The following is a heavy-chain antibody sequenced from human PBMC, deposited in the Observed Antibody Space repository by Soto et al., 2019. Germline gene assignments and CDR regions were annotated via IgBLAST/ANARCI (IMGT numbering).Heavy chain of an antibody. D-gene: IGHD3-16*01. CDR1: GFKFDGYA. CDR2: IRSRSYAGTT. V-gene: IGHV3-49*04. CDR3: TRGPLRDKSAQPSEN. Sequence: PGGSLRLSCASSGFKFDGYAMSWVRQAPGRGLEWVGYIRSRSYAGTTAYAASVGGRFIISRDDTKSIAYLQMHGLRIEDTAVYYCTRGPLRDKSAQPSENWGQGTLVKASS. J-gene: IGHJ4*02.